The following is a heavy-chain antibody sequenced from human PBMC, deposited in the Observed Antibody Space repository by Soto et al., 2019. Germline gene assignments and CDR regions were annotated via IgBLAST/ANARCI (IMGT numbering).Heavy chain of an antibody. CDR1: GGSFDDFY. Sequence: QVQLQQWGAGLLRPSETLSLTCACYGGSFDDFYWSWVRQSPGTGLEWVGEISHEGGTNYSPSLASRVSLSVDTSKNQFSRHLRSVTDADTGLYYCARGQLVWYGDLTPYHRDLDVWGQGTTVTVSS. D-gene: IGHD3-10*01. CDR2: ISHEGGT. CDR3: ARGQLVWYGDLTPYHRDLDV. J-gene: IGHJ6*02. V-gene: IGHV4-34*02.